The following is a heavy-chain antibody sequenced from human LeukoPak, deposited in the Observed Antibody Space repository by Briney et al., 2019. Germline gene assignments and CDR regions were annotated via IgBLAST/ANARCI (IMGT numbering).Heavy chain of an antibody. CDR2: IIPIFGTA. D-gene: IGHD1-7*01. CDR1: GGTFSSYA. J-gene: IGHJ6*02. CDR3: ARDFGRGTTPPLGYYYYGMDV. V-gene: IGHV1-69*01. Sequence: GSSVKVSCKASGGTFSSYAISWVRQAPGQGLEWMGGIIPIFGTANYAQKFQGRVTITADESTSTAYMELSSLRSEDTAVYYCARDFGRGTTPPLGYYYYGMDVWGQGTTVTVSS.